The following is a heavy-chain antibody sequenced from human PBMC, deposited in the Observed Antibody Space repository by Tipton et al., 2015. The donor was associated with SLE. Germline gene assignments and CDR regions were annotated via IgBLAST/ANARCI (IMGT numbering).Heavy chain of an antibody. V-gene: IGHV3-7*01. CDR2: INPGGGEK. CDR1: GFTFDFYS. CDR3: ARDRRNTLGTERDY. J-gene: IGHJ4*02. D-gene: IGHD7-27*01. Sequence: QLVQSGGGLVQPGGSLRLSCAASGFTFDFYSMTWVRQAPGKGLEWVATINPGGGEKYYLDSVKGRFTISRDSASNSLDLHMSGLRVDDTAVYYCARDRRNTLGTERDYWGQGILVTVSS.